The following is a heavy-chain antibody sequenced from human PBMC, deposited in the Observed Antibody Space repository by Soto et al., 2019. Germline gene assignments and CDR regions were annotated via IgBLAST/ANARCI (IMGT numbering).Heavy chain of an antibody. CDR1: GFTFSNAW. V-gene: IGHV3-15*01. CDR2: IKSKTDGGTT. Sequence: PGGSLRLSCAASGFTFSNAWMSWVRQAPGKGLEWVGRIKSKTDGGTTDYAAPVKGRFTISRDDSKNTLYLQMNSLKTEDTAVYYCTTVDIVIYYYYYGMDVWGQGTTVTVS. D-gene: IGHD5-12*01. CDR3: TTVDIVIYYYYYGMDV. J-gene: IGHJ6*02.